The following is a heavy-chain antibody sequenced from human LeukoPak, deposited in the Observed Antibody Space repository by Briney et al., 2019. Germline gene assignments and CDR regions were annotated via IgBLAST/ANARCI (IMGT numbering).Heavy chain of an antibody. CDR3: ARESNMLRGYYGSGSYSDY. CDR2: ISSSSSYI. J-gene: IGHJ4*02. V-gene: IGHV3-21*01. D-gene: IGHD3-10*01. CDR1: GFTFSSYS. Sequence: GGSLRLSCAASGFTFSSYSMNWVRQAPGKGLEWVSSISSSSSYIYYADSVKGRFTISRDNAKNSLYLQMNSLRAEDTAVYYCARESNMLRGYYGSGSYSDYWGQGTLVTVSS.